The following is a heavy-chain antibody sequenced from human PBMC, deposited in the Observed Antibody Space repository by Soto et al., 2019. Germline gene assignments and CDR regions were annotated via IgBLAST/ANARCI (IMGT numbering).Heavy chain of an antibody. CDR3: ARTYYYGSGSYPRFDP. D-gene: IGHD3-10*01. CDR1: GFTFNNYA. CDR2: INRSGGST. J-gene: IGHJ5*02. V-gene: IGHV3-23*01. Sequence: EVQLLESGGGLVQPGGSLRLSCAASGFTFNNYAMSWVRQAPGKGLEGVSTINRSGGSTFYADSVKGRFTVSRDNSKNTLDLQMNSLRAEDTALYYCARTYYYGSGSYPRFDPWGQGTLVTVS.